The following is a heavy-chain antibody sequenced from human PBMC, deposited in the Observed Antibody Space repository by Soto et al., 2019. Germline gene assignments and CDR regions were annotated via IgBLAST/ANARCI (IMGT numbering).Heavy chain of an antibody. CDR1: GFIFRSYN. CDR3: ARDNHYYGMNF. Sequence: EMQLVESGGGLVKPGGSLRLSCAASGFIFRSYNMNWGRQAPGKGLEWVSSISASSTYIYYADSVTGRFTISRDNAKNSVYLQMNSLRAEDTGVYYCARDNHYYGMNFWGQGTTVTVSS. J-gene: IGHJ6*02. CDR2: ISASSTYI. V-gene: IGHV3-21*02.